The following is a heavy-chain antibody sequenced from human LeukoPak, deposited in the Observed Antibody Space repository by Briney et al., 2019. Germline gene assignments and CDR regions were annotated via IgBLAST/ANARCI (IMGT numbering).Heavy chain of an antibody. CDR2: IYYSGST. CDR1: GGSISSYY. Sequence: SETLSLTCTVSGGSISSYYWSWIRQPPGKGLEWIGYIYYSGSTNYNPSLESRVTISVDTSKNQFSLKLSSVTAADTAVYYCVSRPGYDQGGAFDIWGQGTMVTVSS. CDR3: VSRPGYDQGGAFDI. J-gene: IGHJ3*02. D-gene: IGHD5-12*01. V-gene: IGHV4-59*01.